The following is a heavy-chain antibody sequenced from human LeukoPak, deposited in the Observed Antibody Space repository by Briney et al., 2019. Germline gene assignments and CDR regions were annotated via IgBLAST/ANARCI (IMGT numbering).Heavy chain of an antibody. Sequence: SETLSLTCTVSGGSMSSSRYYWGWIRQPPGTGLEWIGSIYYSGNTYYTPSLKSRVTISSDTSKNQFSLKLSSVTAADTAVYYCAGPALRYFDWLPRRGDYYYGMDIWGQGTTVTVSS. J-gene: IGHJ6*02. CDR3: AGPALRYFDWLPRRGDYYYGMDI. CDR2: IYYSGNT. CDR1: GGSMSSSRYY. D-gene: IGHD3-9*01. V-gene: IGHV4-39*07.